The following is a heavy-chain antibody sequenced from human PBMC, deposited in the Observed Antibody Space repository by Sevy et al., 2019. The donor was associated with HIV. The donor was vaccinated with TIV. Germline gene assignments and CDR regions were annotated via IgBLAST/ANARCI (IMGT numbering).Heavy chain of an antibody. J-gene: IGHJ6*02. CDR2: IYYSGST. D-gene: IGHD3-3*01. CDR1: GGSISSYY. V-gene: IGHV4-59*01. Sequence: SETLSLTCTVSGGSISSYYWSWIRQPPGKGLEWIGYIYYSGSTNYNPSLKSRVTISVDTSKNQFSLKLSSVTAADTAVYYCARDRVTIFRVATYYYGMDVWGQGTTVTVSS. CDR3: ARDRVTIFRVATYYYGMDV.